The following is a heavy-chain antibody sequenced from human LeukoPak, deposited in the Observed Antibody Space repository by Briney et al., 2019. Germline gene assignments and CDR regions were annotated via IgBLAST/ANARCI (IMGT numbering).Heavy chain of an antibody. CDR1: GFTFSGSV. D-gene: IGHD2-21*02. CDR3: TRLWGDCGGDCYSHDY. V-gene: IGHV3-73*01. J-gene: IGHJ4*02. Sequence: GGSLRLSCAASGFTFSGSVMHWVRQASGRGLEWVGRIRSKANSYATAYAASVKGRFTISRDDSKNTAYLQMNSLRTEDTAVYYCTRLWGDCGGDCYSHDYWGQGTLVTVSP. CDR2: IRSKANSYAT.